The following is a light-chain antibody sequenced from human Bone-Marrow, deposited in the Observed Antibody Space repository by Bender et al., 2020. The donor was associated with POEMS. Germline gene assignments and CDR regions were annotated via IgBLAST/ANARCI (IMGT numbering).Light chain of an antibody. V-gene: IGLV1-44*01. J-gene: IGLJ3*02. CDR3: AVWDDSLNGWV. Sequence: QSVVTQPPSASGTPGQRVTISCSGSSSNIGSNIVNWYQQLPGTAPRLLIYRDYQRPSGVPDRFSGSKSAASASLAISGLQSEDEADYYCAVWDDSLNGWVFGGGTKVTVL. CDR2: RDY. CDR1: SSNIGSNI.